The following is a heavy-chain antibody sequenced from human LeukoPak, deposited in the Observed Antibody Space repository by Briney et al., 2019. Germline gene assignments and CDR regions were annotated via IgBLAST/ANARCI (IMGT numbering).Heavy chain of an antibody. J-gene: IGHJ6*02. CDR2: TYTSGST. V-gene: IGHV4-61*02. CDR3: ARSDYGMDV. CDR1: GGSISSGSYY. Sequence: SQTLSLTCTVSGGSISSGSYYWSWIRQPAGKGLEWIGRTYTSGSTNYNPSLKSRVTISVDTSKNQFSLKLSSVTAADTAVYYCARSDYGMDVWGQGTTVTVSS.